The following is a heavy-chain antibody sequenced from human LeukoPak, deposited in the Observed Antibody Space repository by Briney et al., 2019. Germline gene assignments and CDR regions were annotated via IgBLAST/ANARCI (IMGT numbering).Heavy chain of an antibody. CDR3: ARHGLAYCSSGSCLPSIFDY. CDR2: IYYSGST. J-gene: IGHJ4*02. Sequence: SETLSLTCTVSGGSISSYYWSWIRQPPGKGLEWIGYIYYSGSTNYNPSLKSRVTISVDTSKNQFSLKLSSVTAADTAVYYCARHGLAYCSSGSCLPSIFDYWGQGTLVTVSS. CDR1: GGSISSYY. V-gene: IGHV4-59*08. D-gene: IGHD2-15*01.